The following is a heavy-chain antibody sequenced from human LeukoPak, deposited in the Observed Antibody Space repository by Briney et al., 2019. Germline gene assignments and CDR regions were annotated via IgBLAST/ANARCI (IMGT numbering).Heavy chain of an antibody. CDR3: AKDELWFGELLPFDY. J-gene: IGHJ4*02. CDR2: VSYAGGIK. CDR1: GFTFNTYN. D-gene: IGHD3-10*01. V-gene: IGHV3-30*02. Sequence: GGSLRLSCAASGFTFNTYNMHWVRQFPGKGLEWVAFVSYAGGIKYYADSVKGRFTISRDNSKNTLYLQMNSLRAEDTAVYYCAKDELWFGELLPFDYWGQGTLVTVSS.